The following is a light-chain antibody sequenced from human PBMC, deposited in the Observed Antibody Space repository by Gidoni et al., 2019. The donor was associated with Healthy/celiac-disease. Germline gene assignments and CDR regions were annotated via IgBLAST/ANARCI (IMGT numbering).Light chain of an antibody. V-gene: IGKV1-9*01. J-gene: IGKJ1*01. CDR1: QGISSY. CDR3: QQLNSYPPT. Sequence: TQLTQTPSSLSASVGAGVTITCRARQGISSYLAWYQQKPGKAPKLLIYAASTLQSGVPSRFSGSGSGTDFTLTISSLQPEDFATYYCQQLNSYPPTFGQGTKVEIK. CDR2: AAS.